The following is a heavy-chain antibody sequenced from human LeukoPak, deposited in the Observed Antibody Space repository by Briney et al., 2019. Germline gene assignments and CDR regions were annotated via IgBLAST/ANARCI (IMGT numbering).Heavy chain of an antibody. CDR3: ARLQNKSAFDI. CDR1: GYTFTGYY. CDR2: INPNSGGT. V-gene: IGHV1-2*02. J-gene: IGHJ3*02. Sequence: GASVKVSCKASGYTFTGYYMHWVRQAPGQGLEWMGWINPNSGGTNYAQKFQGRVTMTRDTSISTAYMGLSSLRSEDTAVYYCARLQNKSAFDIWGQGTMVTVSS.